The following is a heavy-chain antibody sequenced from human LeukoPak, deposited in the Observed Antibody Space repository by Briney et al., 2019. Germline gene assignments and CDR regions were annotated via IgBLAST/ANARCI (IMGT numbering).Heavy chain of an antibody. Sequence: GGSLRLSCAASGFTFSSYSIDWVRQAPGKGLEWLSYISSSSSTIYYADSVKGRFTISRDNDKNSVYLQMNSLRAEDTAVYYCARVWSSGYTKDYWGQGTLVTVSS. D-gene: IGHD3-22*01. CDR2: ISSSSSTI. CDR3: ARVWSSGYTKDY. CDR1: GFTFSSYS. J-gene: IGHJ4*02. V-gene: IGHV3-48*04.